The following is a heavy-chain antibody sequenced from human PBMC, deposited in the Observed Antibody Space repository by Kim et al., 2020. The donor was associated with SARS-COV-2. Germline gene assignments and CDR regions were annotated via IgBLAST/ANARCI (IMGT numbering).Heavy chain of an antibody. CDR3: AKDIRYSSGWYHGGSSLSHGMGV. Sequence: GGSLRLSCAASGFTFDDYAMHWVRQAPGKGLEWVSGISWNSGSIGYADSVKGRFTISRDNAKNSLYLQMNSLRAEDTALYYCAKDIRYSSGWYHGGSSLSHGMGVWGQETTVTVSS. CDR2: ISWNSGSI. D-gene: IGHD6-19*01. J-gene: IGHJ6*02. V-gene: IGHV3-9*01. CDR1: GFTFDDYA.